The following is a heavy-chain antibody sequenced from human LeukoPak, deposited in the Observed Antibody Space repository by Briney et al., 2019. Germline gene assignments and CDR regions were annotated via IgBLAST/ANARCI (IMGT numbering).Heavy chain of an antibody. CDR2: ISDSGDTT. V-gene: IGHV3-23*01. CDR1: RFTFSNYA. D-gene: IGHD1-20*01. CDR3: AKDPDNFNDGWNFYYMDV. J-gene: IGHJ6*03. Sequence: AGGSLRLSCAASRFTFSNYAMSWVRQAPGKGLEWFSAISDSGDTTHYTNSVKGRFTISRDNSKDTLYLQMNSLRPEDTAVYFCAKDPDNFNDGWNFYYMDVWGNGTTVTVSS.